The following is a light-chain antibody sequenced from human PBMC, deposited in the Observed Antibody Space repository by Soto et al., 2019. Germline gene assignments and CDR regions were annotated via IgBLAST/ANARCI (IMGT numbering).Light chain of an antibody. CDR3: QHFNVYPLT. J-gene: IGKJ4*01. V-gene: IGKV1-9*01. CDR2: DAS. Sequence: DIQLTQSPSFLSASVGDRVTITCRASQGISDSLAWYQQKPGKAPNLLIYDASTLQSGVPSRFSGSTSGTEFTLTISSLQPEDFATYYCQHFNVYPLTFGGGTKVGIK. CDR1: QGISDS.